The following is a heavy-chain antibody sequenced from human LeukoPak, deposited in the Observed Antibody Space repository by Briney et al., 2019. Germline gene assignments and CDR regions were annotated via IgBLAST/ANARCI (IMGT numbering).Heavy chain of an antibody. J-gene: IGHJ4*02. Sequence: GESLKISCEGSGYSFTSYWIGWVRQMPGKGLEWMGIIYPGDSDTRYSPSFQGQVTISADKSISTAYLQWSSLKASDTAMYYCARPYDSSGYYYFHWGQGTLVTVSS. CDR1: GYSFTSYW. D-gene: IGHD3-22*01. V-gene: IGHV5-51*01. CDR3: ARPYDSSGYYYFH. CDR2: IYPGDSDT.